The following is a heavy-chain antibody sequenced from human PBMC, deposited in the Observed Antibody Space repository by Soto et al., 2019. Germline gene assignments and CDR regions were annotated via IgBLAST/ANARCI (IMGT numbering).Heavy chain of an antibody. D-gene: IGHD3-3*01. Sequence: ASVKVSCKASGYTFTSYGISWVRQAPGQGLEWMGWISAYNGNTNYAQKLQGRVTMTTDTSTSTAYMELRSLRSDDTAVYYCARDRERFLEWLFPSPFDYWGQGTLVTVSS. V-gene: IGHV1-18*01. CDR1: GYTFTSYG. CDR3: ARDRERFLEWLFPSPFDY. CDR2: ISAYNGNT. J-gene: IGHJ4*02.